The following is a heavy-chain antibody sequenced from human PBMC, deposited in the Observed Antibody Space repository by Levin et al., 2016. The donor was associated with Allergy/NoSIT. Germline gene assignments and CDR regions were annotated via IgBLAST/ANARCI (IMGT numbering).Heavy chain of an antibody. CDR3: AKDQAEYCSSTSCYRNGMDV. Sequence: VRQMPGKGLEWVAVISYDGSNEDYRDSVKGRFTISRDNSQNTLFLQTNSLRAEDTAVYYCAKDQAEYCSSTSCYRNGMDVWGQGTTVTVSS. V-gene: IGHV3-30*18. CDR2: ISYDGSNE. D-gene: IGHD2-2*01. J-gene: IGHJ6*02.